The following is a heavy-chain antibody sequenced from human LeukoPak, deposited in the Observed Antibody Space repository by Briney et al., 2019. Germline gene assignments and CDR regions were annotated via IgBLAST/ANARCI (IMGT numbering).Heavy chain of an antibody. CDR3: ARGLGGCSGGSCYVFWFDP. J-gene: IGHJ5*02. D-gene: IGHD2-15*01. Sequence: GASVKVSCKASGYTFTSYDINWVRQATGQGLEWVGWMNPNSGNTGYAQKFQGRVTMTRNTSISTAYMELSSLRSEDTAVYYCARGLGGCSGGSCYVFWFDPWGQGTLVTVSS. CDR2: MNPNSGNT. CDR1: GYTFTSYD. V-gene: IGHV1-8*01.